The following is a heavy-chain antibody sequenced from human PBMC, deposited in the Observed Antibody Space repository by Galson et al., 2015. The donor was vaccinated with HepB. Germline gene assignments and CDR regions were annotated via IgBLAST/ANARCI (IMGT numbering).Heavy chain of an antibody. D-gene: IGHD1-26*01. CDR2: INAGNGNT. CDR3: ARFFTSGVSRSPDAFDI. CDR1: GYTFTSYA. Sequence: SVKVSCKASGYTFTSYAMHWVRQAPGQRLEWMGWINAGNGNTKYSQKFQGRVTITRDTSASTAYMELSSLRSEDTAVYYCARFFTSGVSRSPDAFDIWGQGTMVTVSS. V-gene: IGHV1-3*01. J-gene: IGHJ3*02.